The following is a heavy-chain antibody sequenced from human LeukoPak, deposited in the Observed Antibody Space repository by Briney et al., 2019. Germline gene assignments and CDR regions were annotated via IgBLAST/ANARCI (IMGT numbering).Heavy chain of an antibody. Sequence: SATLSLTCTVSGGSISSYYWSWIRQPPGKGLEWIGYIYYSGSTNYNPSLKSRVTISVDTSKNQFSLKLSSVTAADTAVYYCARASAMVQYYFDYWGQGTLVTVSS. CDR1: GGSISSYY. CDR3: ARASAMVQYYFDY. J-gene: IGHJ4*02. CDR2: IYYSGST. V-gene: IGHV4-59*01. D-gene: IGHD5-18*01.